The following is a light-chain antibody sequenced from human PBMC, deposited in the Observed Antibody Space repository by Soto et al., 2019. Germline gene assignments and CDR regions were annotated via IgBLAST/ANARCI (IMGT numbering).Light chain of an antibody. CDR3: QQYGSALT. CDR1: QSVSSSSY. J-gene: IGKJ4*01. V-gene: IGKV3-20*01. CDR2: GAS. Sequence: EIVLTQSSGTLSLSPGERATLSCRASQSVSSSSYLAWYQQKPGQAPRLLIYGASSRATGIPDRFSGSGSGTDFTLTISRLEPEDFAGYYCQQYGSALTFGGGNQVEIK.